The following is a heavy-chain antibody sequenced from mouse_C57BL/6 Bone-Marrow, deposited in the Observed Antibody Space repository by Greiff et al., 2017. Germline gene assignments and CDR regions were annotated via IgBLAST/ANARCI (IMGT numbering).Heavy chain of an antibody. Sequence: VHVKQPGPELVKPGASVKLSCKASGYTFTDYNMNWVKQSHGKSLEWIGVINPNYGNTSYNQKFKGKATLTVDQSSSTAYMQLNSLTSADSAVYDCAIGTTVVGEGFANGGQGTLVTVSA. V-gene: IGHV1-39*01. J-gene: IGHJ3*01. CDR3: AIGTTVVGEGFAN. D-gene: IGHD1-1*01. CDR1: GYTFTDYN. CDR2: INPNYGNT.